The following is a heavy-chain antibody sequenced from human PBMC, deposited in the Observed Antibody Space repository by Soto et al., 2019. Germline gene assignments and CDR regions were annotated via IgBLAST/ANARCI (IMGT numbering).Heavy chain of an antibody. CDR2: IVVGSGNT. V-gene: IGHV1-58*01. CDR3: AAASSYVWGSYSPAFDY. CDR1: GFTFTSSA. D-gene: IGHD3-16*01. J-gene: IGHJ4*03. Sequence: GASVKVSCKASGFTFTSSAVQWVRQARGQRLEWIGWIVVGSGNTNYAQKFQERVTITRDMSTSTAYMELSSLRSEDTAVYYCAAASSYVWGSYSPAFDYWGQGTTVTVSS.